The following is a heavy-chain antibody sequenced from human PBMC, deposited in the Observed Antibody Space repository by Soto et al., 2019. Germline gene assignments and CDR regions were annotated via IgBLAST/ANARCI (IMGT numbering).Heavy chain of an antibody. CDR2: IHYSGST. J-gene: IGHJ4*02. V-gene: IGHV4-39*01. D-gene: IGHD3-22*01. CDR3: AAHDSGGYYAEY. CDR1: GDSVTISDYY. Sequence: QLQLQESGPGLVKPSETLSLTCTVSGDSVTISDYYWGWIRQPPGKGLEWIGSIHYSGSTYYNPSLKSRLTISGDTSKKQFSLKLTSVTAADAAVYYCAAHDSGGYYAEYWGQGTLVTVSA.